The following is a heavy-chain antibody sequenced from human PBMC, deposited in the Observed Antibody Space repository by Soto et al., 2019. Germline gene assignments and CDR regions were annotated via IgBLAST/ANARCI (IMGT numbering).Heavy chain of an antibody. CDR3: ERERGFLSEAFDI. J-gene: IGHJ3*02. Sequence: SQTLSLTCAISGDSVSSNSATWNWIRQSPSRGLEWLGRTYYRSQWHNDYAESVKSRITINPDTSKNQFSLQLNSVTPEDTAVYYCERERGFLSEAFDIWGRGTMVTVSS. CDR1: GDSVSSNSAT. V-gene: IGHV6-1*01. D-gene: IGHD3-10*01. CDR2: TYYRSQWHN.